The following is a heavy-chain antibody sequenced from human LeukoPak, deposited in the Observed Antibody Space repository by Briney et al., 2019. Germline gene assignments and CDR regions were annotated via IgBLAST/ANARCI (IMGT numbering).Heavy chain of an antibody. V-gene: IGHV4-34*01. Sequence: TSETLSLTCAVYGGSFSGYYWSWIRQPPGKGLEWIGEINHSGSTNYNPSLKSRVTISVDTSKNQFSLKLSSVTAADTAVYYCARQILLWFGELPNDAFDIWGQGTMVTVSS. CDR1: GGSFSGYY. J-gene: IGHJ3*02. D-gene: IGHD3-10*01. CDR2: INHSGST. CDR3: ARQILLWFGELPNDAFDI.